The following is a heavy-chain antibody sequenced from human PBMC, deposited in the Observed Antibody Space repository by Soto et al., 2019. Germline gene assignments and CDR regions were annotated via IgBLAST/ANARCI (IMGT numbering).Heavy chain of an antibody. J-gene: IGHJ4*02. D-gene: IGHD5-18*01. CDR1: GGSVSSGGYY. CDR3: AREVRGYSYDYYFDY. CDR2: IYYSGST. V-gene: IGHV4-31*03. Sequence: SETLSLTCTVSGGSVSSGGYYWSWIRQHPGKGLEWIGYIYYSGSTYHNPSLKSRVTISVDTSRNQFSLKLSSVTAADTAVYYCAREVRGYSYDYYFDYWGQGTLVTVSS.